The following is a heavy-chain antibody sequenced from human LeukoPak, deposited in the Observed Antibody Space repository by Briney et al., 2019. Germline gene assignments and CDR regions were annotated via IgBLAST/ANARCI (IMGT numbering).Heavy chain of an antibody. CDR3: AKDTPSRKSGWDR. D-gene: IGHD6-19*01. CDR2: IASNGGNT. V-gene: IGHV3-23*01. Sequence: QTGGSLRLSCAASGFTFSAYSMTWVRQAPGKGLEWVSLIASNGGNTYYADSVKGRFTVSRDNSKNTLYLQMNSLRAEDTAVYYCAKDTPSRKSGWDRWGQGTLVTVST. J-gene: IGHJ4*02. CDR1: GFTFSAYS.